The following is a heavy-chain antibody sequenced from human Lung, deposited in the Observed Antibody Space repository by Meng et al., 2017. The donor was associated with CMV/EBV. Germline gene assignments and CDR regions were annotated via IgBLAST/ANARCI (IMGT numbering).Heavy chain of an antibody. CDR3: ARDMTLVRGVNVTFPYVCDH. CDR2: ISGRSAYK. D-gene: IGHD3-10*01. CDR1: GFXFSGYS. Sequence: SCAASGFXFSGYSMHWVRRTPGKGLEWLSSISGRSAYKYYADSMRGRFTISRDNAKNSLFLQMDRLRLEDTGVYYCARDMTLVRGVNVTFPYVCDHWXQGTXVTVSS. V-gene: IGHV3-21*01. J-gene: IGHJ4*02.